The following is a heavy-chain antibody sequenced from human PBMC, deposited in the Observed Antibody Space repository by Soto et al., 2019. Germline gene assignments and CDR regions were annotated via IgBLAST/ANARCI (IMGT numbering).Heavy chain of an antibody. CDR3: ASCNFMLYFDY. V-gene: IGHV1-18*01. J-gene: IGHJ4*02. CDR2: ISGNNDNT. CDR1: GYTFTSYD. Sequence: ASVKVSCKASGYTFTSYDINWVRQATGQGLEWMGWISGNNDNTNYAQKFQGRVTLTKDTSTSTAYMELRSLRSDDTAVYYCASCNFMLYFDYWGQGTQVTVSS. D-gene: IGHD3-10*02.